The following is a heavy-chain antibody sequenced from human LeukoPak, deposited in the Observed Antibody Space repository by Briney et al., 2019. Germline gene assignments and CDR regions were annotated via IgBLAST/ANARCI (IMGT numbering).Heavy chain of an antibody. D-gene: IGHD2-21*02. V-gene: IGHV4-39*02. CDR2: IYHNGDT. Sequence: SETLSLPCTVSDGSIRSSSYRWGWIRQSPGMVLEWIGNIYHNGDTYYNPSLRSRVTLSVDTSKNHFSLKMTSVTAADTAAYYCTRINRVTWFFDLWGRGTLVVVSS. J-gene: IGHJ2*01. CDR1: DGSIRSSSYR. CDR3: TRINRVTWFFDL.